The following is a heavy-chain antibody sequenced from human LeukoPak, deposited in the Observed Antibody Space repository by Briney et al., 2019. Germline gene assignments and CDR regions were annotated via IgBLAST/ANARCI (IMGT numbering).Heavy chain of an antibody. J-gene: IGHJ4*02. CDR3: ARDGLYDSSGYYGVD. Sequence: PSETLSLTCTVSGGSISSTTYYWGWIRQPPGKGLEWIGSIYYSGSTYYNPSLKSRVTISVDTSKNQFSLKLSSVTAADTAVYYCARDGLYDSSGYYGVDWGQGTLVTVSS. D-gene: IGHD3-22*01. CDR2: IYYSGST. V-gene: IGHV4-39*07. CDR1: GGSISSTTYY.